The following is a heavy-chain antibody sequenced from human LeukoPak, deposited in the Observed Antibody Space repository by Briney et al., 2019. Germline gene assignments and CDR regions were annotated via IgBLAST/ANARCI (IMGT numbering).Heavy chain of an antibody. CDR1: GYTFTSYG. CDR2: ISAYNGNT. J-gene: IGHJ4*02. Sequence: APVKVSCKASGYTFTSYGISWVRQAPGQGLEWMGWISAYNGNTNYAQKLQGRVTMTTDTSTSTAYMELRSLRSDDTAVYYCARTYYYDSSAPVGFDYWGQGTLVTVSS. CDR3: ARTYYYDSSAPVGFDY. V-gene: IGHV1-18*01. D-gene: IGHD3-22*01.